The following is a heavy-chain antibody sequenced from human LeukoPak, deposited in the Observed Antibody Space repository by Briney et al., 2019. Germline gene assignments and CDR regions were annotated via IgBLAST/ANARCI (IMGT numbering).Heavy chain of an antibody. CDR1: GYSISSGYY. J-gene: IGHJ4*02. D-gene: IGHD5-12*01. Sequence: PSETLSLTCTVSGYSISSGYYWGWIRQLPGKGLEWIGSIYHSGSTYDNPSLKSRATISVDTSKNQFSLKLSSVTAADTAVYYCARAGSGYGYFDYWGQGTLVTVSS. CDR3: ARAGSGYGYFDY. CDR2: IYHSGST. V-gene: IGHV4-38-2*02.